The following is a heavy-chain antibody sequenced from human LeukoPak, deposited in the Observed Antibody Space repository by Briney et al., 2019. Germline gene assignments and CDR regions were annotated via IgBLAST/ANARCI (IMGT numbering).Heavy chain of an antibody. V-gene: IGHV4-38-2*02. CDR1: GYSISSGYY. Sequence: SETLSLTCTVSGYSISSGYYWGWIRQPPGKGLEWIGSIYHTGSTYYNPSLKSRVTISVDTSKNQFSLKLSSVTAADTVVYYCARGQNNWFDPWDQGTLVTVSS. CDR2: IYHTGST. CDR3: ARGQNNWFDP. J-gene: IGHJ5*02.